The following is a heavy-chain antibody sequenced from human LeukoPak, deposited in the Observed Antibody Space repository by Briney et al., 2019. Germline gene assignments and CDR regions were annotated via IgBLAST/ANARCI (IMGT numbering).Heavy chain of an antibody. D-gene: IGHD2-2*01. CDR2: IYYSGST. Sequence: PSETLSLTCTVSGGSISSSSYYWGWIRQPPGKGLEWIGSIYYSGSTYYNPSLKSRVTISVDTSKNQFSLKLSSVTAADTAVYYCARDSYCSSTSCYQDAFDIWGQGTMVTVSS. CDR3: ARDSYCSSTSCYQDAFDI. V-gene: IGHV4-39*07. CDR1: GGSISSSSYY. J-gene: IGHJ3*02.